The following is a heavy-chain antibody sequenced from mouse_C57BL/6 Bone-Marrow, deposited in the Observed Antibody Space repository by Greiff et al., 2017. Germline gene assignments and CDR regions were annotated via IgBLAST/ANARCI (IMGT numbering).Heavy chain of an antibody. CDR2: IYPRSGNT. V-gene: IGHV1-81*01. D-gene: IGHD1-1*01. Sequence: QVQLKQSGAELARPGASVKLSCKASGYTFTSYGISWVKQRTGQGLEWIGEIYPRSGNTYYNEKFKGKATLTADKSSSTAYMELRSLTSEDSAVYFCASYYYGSSSNAMDYWGQGTSVTVSS. CDR3: ASYYYGSSSNAMDY. J-gene: IGHJ4*01. CDR1: GYTFTSYG.